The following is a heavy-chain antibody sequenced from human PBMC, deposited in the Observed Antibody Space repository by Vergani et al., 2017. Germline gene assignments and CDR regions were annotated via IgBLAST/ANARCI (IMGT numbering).Heavy chain of an antibody. CDR1: GFTFSSYS. D-gene: IGHD6-6*01. CDR2: ISSSSSYI. J-gene: IGHJ5*02. V-gene: IGHV3-21*01. Sequence: EMQLVESGGGLVKPGGSLRLSCAASGFTFSSYSMNWVRQAPGKGLEWVSSISSSSSYIYYADSVKGRFTISRDNAKNSLYLQMNSLRAEDTAVYYCARDAEYSSSSENWFDPWGQGTLVTVSS. CDR3: ARDAEYSSSSENWFDP.